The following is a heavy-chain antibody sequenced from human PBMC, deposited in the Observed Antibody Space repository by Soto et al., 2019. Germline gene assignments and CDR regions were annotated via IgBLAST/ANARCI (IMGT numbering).Heavy chain of an antibody. J-gene: IGHJ6*02. CDR1: GGSISSSSYY. Sequence: SETLSLTCTVSGGSISSSSYYWGWIRQPPGKGLEWIGSIYYSGSTYYNPSLKSRVTISVDTSKNQFSLKLSSVTAADTAVYYCAREVVGATDPPYYGMDVWGQGTTVTVSS. CDR2: IYYSGST. V-gene: IGHV4-39*02. D-gene: IGHD1-26*01. CDR3: AREVVGATDPPYYGMDV.